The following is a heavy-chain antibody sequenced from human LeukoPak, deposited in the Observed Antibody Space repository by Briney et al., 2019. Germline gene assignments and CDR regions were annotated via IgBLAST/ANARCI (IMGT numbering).Heavy chain of an antibody. D-gene: IGHD5-18*01. CDR2: ISGYNGNT. V-gene: IGHV1-18*01. J-gene: IGHJ6*02. CDR1: GYTFTSYG. Sequence: ASVKVSCTASGYTFTSYGINWVRQAPGQGPEWMGWISGYNGNTNYAQNLQGRVTMTTDKSTSTAYMELRSLRSDDTAVYYCARVWGSMVTGALYNSYGMDVWGQGTTVTVSS. CDR3: ARVWGSMVTGALYNSYGMDV.